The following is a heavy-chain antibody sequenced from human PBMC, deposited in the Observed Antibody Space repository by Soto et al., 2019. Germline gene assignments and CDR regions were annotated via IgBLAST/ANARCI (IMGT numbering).Heavy chain of an antibody. V-gene: IGHV3-23*01. Sequence: GGSLRLSCAASGFTFSNYAMSWVRQAPGKGLEWVSAISGSGGWTYYADSVKGRFTISRDNSKNTLYLQMNSLRAEDTAVYYCAKAGLFTMIAPFDIWGQGTMVTVSS. CDR3: AKAGLFTMIAPFDI. CDR2: ISGSGGWT. CDR1: GFTFSNYA. D-gene: IGHD3-22*01. J-gene: IGHJ3*02.